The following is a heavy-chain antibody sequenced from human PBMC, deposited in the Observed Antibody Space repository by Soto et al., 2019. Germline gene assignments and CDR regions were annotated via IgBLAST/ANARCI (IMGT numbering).Heavy chain of an antibody. Sequence: PGGSLRLSCAASGFTFSSYSMNWVRQAPGKGLEWVSSISSSSSYIYYADSVKGRFTISRDNAKNSLYLQMNSLRAEDTAVYYCARAIMVRGVIGLPDAFDIWGQGTMVTVSS. CDR2: ISSSSSYI. D-gene: IGHD3-10*01. J-gene: IGHJ3*02. CDR3: ARAIMVRGVIGLPDAFDI. V-gene: IGHV3-21*01. CDR1: GFTFSSYS.